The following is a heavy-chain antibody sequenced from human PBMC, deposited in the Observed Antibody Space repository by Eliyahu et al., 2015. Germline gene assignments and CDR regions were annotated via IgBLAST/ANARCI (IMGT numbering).Heavy chain of an antibody. V-gene: IGHV1-46*01. CDR1: GYTFTNFH. J-gene: IGHJ4*02. CDR3: XRAYYGGDSAYFDY. D-gene: IGHD4-23*01. Sequence: QVQLVQSGAEVKKPGASVKVSCTASGYTFTNFHLPWVRQAPGQGLEWMGIINPTDGSTTYAQRFRXRVTXXRDTSTVYMDLSSLRSEDTAVYYCXRAYYGGDSAYFDYWGQGTLVTVSS. CDR2: INPTDGST.